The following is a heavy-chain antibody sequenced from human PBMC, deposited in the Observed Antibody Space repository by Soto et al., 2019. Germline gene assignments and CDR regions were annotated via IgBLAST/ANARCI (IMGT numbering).Heavy chain of an antibody. CDR2: ISGSGDNT. CDR3: AKGLYGGYDGVPHY. CDR1: GFTFSSYA. D-gene: IGHD5-12*01. J-gene: IGHJ4*02. Sequence: EVQLLESGGGLVQPGGSLRLSCAASGFTFSSYAMTWVRQAPGKGLVWVSAISGSGDNTYYADSVKGRFTISRDSSKNTLSLQMDSLRVEDTAVYYCAKGLYGGYDGVPHYWGQGTLVTVSS. V-gene: IGHV3-23*01.